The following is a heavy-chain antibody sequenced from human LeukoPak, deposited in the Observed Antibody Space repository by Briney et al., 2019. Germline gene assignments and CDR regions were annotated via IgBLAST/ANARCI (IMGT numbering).Heavy chain of an antibody. CDR2: ISSSSSTI. D-gene: IGHD6-13*01. CDR3: ARDSREGPYSSSLGSPYGSYYFDY. J-gene: IGHJ4*02. CDR1: GFTFSSYS. Sequence: QPGGSLRLSCAASGFTFSSYSMNWVRQAPGKGLEWVSYISSSSSTIYYADSVKGRFTISRDNAKNSLYLQMNSLRAEDTAVYYCARDSREGPYSSSLGSPYGSYYFDYWGQGTLVTVSS. V-gene: IGHV3-48*04.